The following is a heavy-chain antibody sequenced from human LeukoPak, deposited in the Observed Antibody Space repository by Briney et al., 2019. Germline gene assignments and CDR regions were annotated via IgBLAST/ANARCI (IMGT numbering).Heavy chain of an antibody. CDR2: IRYDGSNK. J-gene: IGHJ4*02. V-gene: IGHV3-30*02. D-gene: IGHD6-19*01. CDR1: GFTFSSYG. Sequence: PGGSPRLSCAASGFTFSSYGMHWVRQAPGKGLEWVAFIRYDGSNKYYADSVKGRFTISRDNSKNTLYLQMNSLRAEDTAVYYCASPSPIAVAGFYFDYWGQGTLVTVSS. CDR3: ASPSPIAVAGFYFDY.